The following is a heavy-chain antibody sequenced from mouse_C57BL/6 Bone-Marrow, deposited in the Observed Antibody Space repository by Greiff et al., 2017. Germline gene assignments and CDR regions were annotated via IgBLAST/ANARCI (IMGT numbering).Heavy chain of an antibody. CDR2: IYPRDGST. Sequence: VQLQQSDAELVKPGASVKISCKVSGYTFTDHTIHWMKQRPEQGLEWIGYIYPRDGSTKYNEKFKGKATLTADKSSSTAYMQLNNLTSEDSAVYFCARNHYGSRYDDYAMDYWGQGTSVTVSS. V-gene: IGHV1-78*01. D-gene: IGHD1-1*01. J-gene: IGHJ4*01. CDR3: ARNHYGSRYDDYAMDY. CDR1: GYTFTDHT.